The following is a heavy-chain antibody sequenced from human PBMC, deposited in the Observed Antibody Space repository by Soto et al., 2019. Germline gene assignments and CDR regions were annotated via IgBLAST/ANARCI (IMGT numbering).Heavy chain of an antibody. D-gene: IGHD6-19*01. CDR1: GGSFSGYF. CDR3: ARGGSSDWQVAFDF. J-gene: IGHJ3*01. V-gene: IGHV4-34*01. CDR2: VNHNGRN. Sequence: PSETLSLTCAVYGGSFSGYFWNWIRQSPGKGLEWIGKVNHNGRNNYNPSLKSRVTISLDMSKNQISLKLTPVTAADTAVYYCARGGSSDWQVAFDFWGQGTMVTVSS.